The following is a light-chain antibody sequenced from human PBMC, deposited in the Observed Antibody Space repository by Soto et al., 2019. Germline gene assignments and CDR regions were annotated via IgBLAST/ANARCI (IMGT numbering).Light chain of an antibody. Sequence: EIVLTQSPGTLSLSPGERATLSCRASQSVSSSYLAWYQQKPGQAPRLLIYGASSRATGIPDRFSGSGSGKDFTLTISRLEPEDFAVYYCQQYGSSPTWTFGQGTKVAIK. CDR2: GAS. CDR3: QQYGSSPTWT. CDR1: QSVSSSY. V-gene: IGKV3-20*01. J-gene: IGKJ1*01.